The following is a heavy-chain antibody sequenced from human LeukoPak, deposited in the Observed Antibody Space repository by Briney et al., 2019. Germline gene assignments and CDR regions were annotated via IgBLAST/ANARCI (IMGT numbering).Heavy chain of an antibody. D-gene: IGHD3-3*01. V-gene: IGHV3-30*02. Sequence: PGGSLRLSCIASGFTFSRFGMHWVRQAPGKGLEWVAFIQYDGSNKYYADSVKGRLTISRDNSKNTLYLQMNSLRAEDTAMYYCAKITFYGVGIDYWGQGTLVIVSS. CDR1: GFTFSRFG. CDR2: IQYDGSNK. CDR3: AKITFYGVGIDY. J-gene: IGHJ4*02.